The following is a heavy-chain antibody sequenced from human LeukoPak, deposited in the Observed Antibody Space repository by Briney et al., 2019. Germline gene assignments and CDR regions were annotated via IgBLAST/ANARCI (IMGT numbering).Heavy chain of an antibody. CDR1: GDSVSSNSAA. CDR3: ATSSYGGNFGLFDY. D-gene: IGHD4-23*01. J-gene: IGHJ4*02. Sequence: SQTLSLTCAISGDSVSSNSAAWNWIRQSPSRGLEWLGRTYYRSKWYNDYAVSVKSRITINPDTSKNQFSLQLNSVTPEDTSVYYCATSSYGGNFGLFDYWGQGILVTVSS. CDR2: TYYRSKWYN. V-gene: IGHV6-1*01.